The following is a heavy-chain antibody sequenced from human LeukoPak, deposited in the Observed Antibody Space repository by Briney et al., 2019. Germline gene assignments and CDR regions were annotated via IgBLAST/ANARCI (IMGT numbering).Heavy chain of an antibody. V-gene: IGHV3-7*01. CDR2: IKQDGSEK. J-gene: IGHJ4*02. D-gene: IGHD3-3*01. CDR1: GFTFSSYW. CDR3: ARGGGYDFWSGYYNQGEDY. Sequence: GGSLRLSCAASGFTFSSYWMSWVRQAPGKGLEWVANIKQDGSEKYYVHSVKGRFTTSRDNAKNSLYLQMNSLRAEDTAVYYCARGGGYDFWSGYYNQGEDYWGQGTLVTVSS.